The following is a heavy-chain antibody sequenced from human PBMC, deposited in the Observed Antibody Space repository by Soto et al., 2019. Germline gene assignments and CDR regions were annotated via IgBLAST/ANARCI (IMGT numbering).Heavy chain of an antibody. CDR3: AHPRCYSVFYAYDF. D-gene: IGHD4-4*01. CDR2: ISGSAEIT. CDR1: GFTFSTYA. Sequence: PGGSLRLSCAASGFTFSTYAMRWVRQAPGKGLEWVSAISGSAEITYYADSVKGRFTISRDNSINMLYLQMNSLRTEDTAVYYCAHPRCYSVFYAYDFWGQGAMVT. J-gene: IGHJ3*01. V-gene: IGHV3-23*01.